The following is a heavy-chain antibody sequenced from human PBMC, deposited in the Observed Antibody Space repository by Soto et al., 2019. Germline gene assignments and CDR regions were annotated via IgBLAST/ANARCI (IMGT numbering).Heavy chain of an antibody. V-gene: IGHV1-8*01. CDR3: ARERTGTTSMDV. CDR2: ISAYNGNT. D-gene: IGHD1-1*01. CDR1: GYSFTRYG. J-gene: IGHJ6*02. Sequence: ASVKLSCTASGYSFTRYGIAWARQAPGQGLEWMGWISAYNGNTGYAQKFQGRVTMTRNTSISKAYMELSSLRSEDTAVYYCARERTGTTSMDVWGQGTTVTVSS.